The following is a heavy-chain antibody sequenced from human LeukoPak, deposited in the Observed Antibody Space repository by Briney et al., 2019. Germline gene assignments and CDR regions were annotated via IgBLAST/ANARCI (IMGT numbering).Heavy chain of an antibody. CDR2: ISTNNGNT. J-gene: IGHJ3*02. V-gene: IGHV1-18*01. D-gene: IGHD2-15*01. CDR1: GYTFTSYG. Sequence: ASVKVSCKASGYTFTSYGISWVRQAPGQGLEWMGWISTNNGNTNYAQKLQGRVIMTTDTSTSTVYMDLRSLRSDDTAVYYCARDPGYCTGGSCYRGAFDIWGQGTMATVSS. CDR3: ARDPGYCTGGSCYRGAFDI.